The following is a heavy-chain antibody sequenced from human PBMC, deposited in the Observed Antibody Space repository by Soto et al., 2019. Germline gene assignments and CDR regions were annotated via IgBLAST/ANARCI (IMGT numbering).Heavy chain of an antibody. J-gene: IGHJ4*02. CDR2: INTAGDT. Sequence: EVQLVESGGGLVQPGGSLRLSSAASGFTFSSYDMHWVRQATGKGLEWVSAINTAGDTFYPGSVKGRFTISRENAKNSLFLQMNSLRAGDTAVYYCARVPKGQLWTFDYWGQGTLVTVSS. CDR1: GFTFSSYD. D-gene: IGHD5-18*01. CDR3: ARVPKGQLWTFDY. V-gene: IGHV3-13*01.